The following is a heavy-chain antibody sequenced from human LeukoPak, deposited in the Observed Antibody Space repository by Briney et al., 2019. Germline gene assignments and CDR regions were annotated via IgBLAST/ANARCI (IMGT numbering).Heavy chain of an antibody. CDR1: GGTFSSYA. V-gene: IGHV1-69*13. D-gene: IGHD2-2*01. CDR2: IIPIFGTA. J-gene: IGHJ5*02. Sequence: VASVKVSCKASGGTFSSYAISWVRQAPGQGLEWMGGIIPIFGTANYAQKFQGRVTITADESTSTAYMELSSLRSEDTAVYYCASFSRCSSTSCYFNWFDPWGQGTLVTVSX. CDR3: ASFSRCSSTSCYFNWFDP.